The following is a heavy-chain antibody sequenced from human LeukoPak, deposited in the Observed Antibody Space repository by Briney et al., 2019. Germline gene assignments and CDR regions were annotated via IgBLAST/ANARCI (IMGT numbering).Heavy chain of an antibody. CDR1: GYTLTELS. D-gene: IGHD5-18*01. V-gene: IGHV1-24*01. CDR2: FDPEDGET. J-gene: IGHJ5*02. CDR3: ATQIFGYSYAQSWFDP. Sequence: ASVKVSCKVSGYTLTELSMHWVRQAPGKGLEWMGGFDPEDGETIYAQKFQGRVTMTEDTSTDTAYMELSSLRSEDTAVYYCATQIFGYSYAQSWFDPWGQGTLVTVSS.